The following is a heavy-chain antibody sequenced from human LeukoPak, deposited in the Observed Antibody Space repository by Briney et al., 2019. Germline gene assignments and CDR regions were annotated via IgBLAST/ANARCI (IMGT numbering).Heavy chain of an antibody. V-gene: IGHV4-39*01. CDR3: ARTITVIKRYFDF. Sequence: SETLSLTCTVSGGSIGSTIYYWGWIRQPPRKGLEWIGSIDYSGSTYYNPSLKSRVTISVDTSKNQFSLNLSSVTAADTAVYYCARTITVIKRYFDFWGQGTLVTVSS. D-gene: IGHD3-22*01. CDR1: GGSIGSTIYY. J-gene: IGHJ4*02. CDR2: IDYSGST.